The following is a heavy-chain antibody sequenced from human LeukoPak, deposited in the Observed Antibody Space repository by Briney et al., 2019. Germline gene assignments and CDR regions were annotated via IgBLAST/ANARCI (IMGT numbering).Heavy chain of an antibody. CDR1: GYTFTAYY. CDR3: PRDLGGGALGAFDI. D-gene: IGHD3-16*01. J-gene: IGHJ3*02. CDR2: INPNSGGT. V-gene: IGHV1-2*02. Sequence: ASVTVSCKASGYTFTAYYIHWLRQAPGQGLEWMGWINPNSGGTSFALNFQGRVTLTRDTSISTVYMELSRLRSDDTAVYSCPRDLGGGALGAFDIWGQGTMVTVSS.